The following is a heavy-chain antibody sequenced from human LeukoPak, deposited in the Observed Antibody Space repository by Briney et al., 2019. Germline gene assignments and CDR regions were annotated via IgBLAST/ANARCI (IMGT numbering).Heavy chain of an antibody. CDR3: AKDPRFGELLLEYFQH. D-gene: IGHD3-10*01. CDR2: ISGSGGST. J-gene: IGHJ1*01. V-gene: IGHV3-23*01. CDR1: GFTFSSYA. Sequence: PGGSLRLSCAASGFTFSSYAMSWVRQAPGKGLEWVSAISGSGGSTYYADSVKGRFTISRDNSKNTLYLQMNSLRAEDTAVYYCAKDPRFGELLLEYFQHWGQGTLVTVSS.